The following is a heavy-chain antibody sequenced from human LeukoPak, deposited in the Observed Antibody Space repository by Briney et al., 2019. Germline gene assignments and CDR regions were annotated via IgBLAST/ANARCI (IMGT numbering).Heavy chain of an antibody. Sequence: ASVKVSCKASGYTFTSYDINWVRQATGQGLEWMGWMNPNSGNTAYAQKFQGRVTMSRDTSISTAYMELSSLRSEDTAVYYCARLPKYSRPLDYWGQGTLVSVSS. CDR2: MNPNSGNT. V-gene: IGHV1-8*01. CDR3: ARLPKYSRPLDY. J-gene: IGHJ4*02. D-gene: IGHD6-6*01. CDR1: GYTFTSYD.